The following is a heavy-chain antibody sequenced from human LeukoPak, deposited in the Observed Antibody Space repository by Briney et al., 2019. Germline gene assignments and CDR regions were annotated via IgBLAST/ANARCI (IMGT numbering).Heavy chain of an antibody. CDR3: ARTGDGSGSYPYYYYYYMDV. J-gene: IGHJ6*03. V-gene: IGHV1-24*01. D-gene: IGHD3-10*01. CDR1: GYTFTGYY. CDR2: FDPEDGET. Sequence: ASVKVSCKASGYTFTGYYMHWVRQAPGKGLEWMGGFDPEDGETIYAQKFQGRVTMTEDTSTDTAYMELSSLRSDDTAVYYCARTGDGSGSYPYYYYYYMDVWGKGTTVTISS.